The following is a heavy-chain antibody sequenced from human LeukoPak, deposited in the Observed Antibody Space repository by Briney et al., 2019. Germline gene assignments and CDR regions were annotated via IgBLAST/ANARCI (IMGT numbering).Heavy chain of an antibody. CDR3: ARLRGSSRPLA. CDR1: GGSISSGDYY. CDR2: INHSGST. J-gene: IGHJ5*02. V-gene: IGHV4-30-4*08. Sequence: SQTLSLTCTVSGGSISSGDYYWSWIRQPPGKGLEWIGEINHSGSTNYNPSLKSRVTISVDTSKNQFSLKLSSVTAADRAVYYCARLRGSSRPLAWGQGTLVTVSS. D-gene: IGHD2-2*01.